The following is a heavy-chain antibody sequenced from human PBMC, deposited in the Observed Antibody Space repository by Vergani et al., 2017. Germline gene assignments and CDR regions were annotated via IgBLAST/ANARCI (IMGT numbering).Heavy chain of an antibody. Sequence: EVQLVESGGGLVQPGGSLRLSCAASGFSLSRFWMSWVRQAPEKGLEWVSSISSSSSYIYYADSVKGRFTISRDNAKNSLYLQMNSLRAEDTAVYYCARDRTTVNFDYWGQGTLVTVSS. CDR2: ISSSSSYI. CDR1: GFSLSRFW. V-gene: IGHV3-21*01. J-gene: IGHJ4*02. D-gene: IGHD4-17*01. CDR3: ARDRTTVNFDY.